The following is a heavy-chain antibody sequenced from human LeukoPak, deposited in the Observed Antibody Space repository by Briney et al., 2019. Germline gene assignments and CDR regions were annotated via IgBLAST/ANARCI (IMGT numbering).Heavy chain of an antibody. CDR2: IHTSGKT. J-gene: IGHJ4*02. CDR3: VRGGSAAAAVFDY. V-gene: IGHV4-4*07. CDR1: GGSISGYY. D-gene: IGHD6-13*01. Sequence: SETLSLTCTASGGSISGYYWSWIRQPAGEGLEWIGHIHTSGKTNYNLSLKSRVSMSVDTSKNQFSLKLTSVTAADTAVYYCVRGGSAAAAVFDYWGQGTLVTASS.